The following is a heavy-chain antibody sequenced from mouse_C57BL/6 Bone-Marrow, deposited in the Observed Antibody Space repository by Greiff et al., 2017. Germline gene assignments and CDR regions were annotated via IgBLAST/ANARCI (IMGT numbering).Heavy chain of an antibody. CDR3: TRDQDYGNPAWFAD. V-gene: IGHV5-9-1*02. J-gene: IGHJ3*01. CDR2: ISSGGDYI. Sequence: EVKLVESGEGLVKPGGSLKLSCAASGFTFSSYAMSWVRQTPEKRLEWVAYISSGGDYIYYADTVKGRFTISRDNARNTLYLQMSSLKSEDTAMYYCTRDQDYGNPAWFADWGQGTLVTVSA. D-gene: IGHD2-1*01. CDR1: GFTFSSYA.